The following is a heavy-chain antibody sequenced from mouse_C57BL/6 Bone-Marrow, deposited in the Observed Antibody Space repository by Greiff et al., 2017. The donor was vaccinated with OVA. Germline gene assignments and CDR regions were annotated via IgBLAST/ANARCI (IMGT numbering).Heavy chain of an antibody. V-gene: IGHV5-6*01. J-gene: IGHJ2*01. Sequence: EVKLMESGGDLVKPGGSLKLSCAASGFTFSSYGMSWVRQTPDNRLEWVATISSGGSYTYYPDSVKGRFTISRDNAKNTLYLQMSSLKSEDTAMYYCARHYYGSSYYWGQGTTLTVSS. CDR3: ARHYYGSSYY. CDR2: ISSGGSYT. D-gene: IGHD1-1*01. CDR1: GFTFSSYG.